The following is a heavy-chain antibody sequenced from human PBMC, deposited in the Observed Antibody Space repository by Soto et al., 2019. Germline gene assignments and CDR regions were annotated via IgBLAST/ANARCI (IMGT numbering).Heavy chain of an antibody. J-gene: IGHJ4*02. CDR1: GFTFSDYA. CDR3: ANGGRQWLVTSDFNY. Sequence: VQLVESGGGVVQPGRSLRLSCAASGFTFSDYAMHWVRQAPGKGLEWVAVVSHDGRNTHYADSVKGRFTISRDSSKSTVSLEMTSLRAADTALYSCANGGRQWLVTSDFNYWGQGALVTVSS. D-gene: IGHD6-19*01. CDR2: VSHDGRNT. V-gene: IGHV3-30*18.